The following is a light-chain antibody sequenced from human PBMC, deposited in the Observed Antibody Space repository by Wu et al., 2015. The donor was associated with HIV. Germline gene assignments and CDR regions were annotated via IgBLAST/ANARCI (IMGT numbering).Light chain of an antibody. CDR2: GAT. CDR1: QGISNY. V-gene: IGKV1-9*01. Sequence: IQLTQSPPSLSASVGDRVTITCRASQGISNYLAWYQQKPGKAPKLLIYGATTLPSGVPSRFSGSGSGTYFTLIISSLQPEDFATYYCQQLNSYPRAFGQGTKVGNQT. J-gene: IGKJ1*01. CDR3: QQLNSYPRA.